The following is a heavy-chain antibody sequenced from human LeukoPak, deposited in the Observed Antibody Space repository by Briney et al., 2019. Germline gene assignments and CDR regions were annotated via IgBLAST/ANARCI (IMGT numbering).Heavy chain of an antibody. J-gene: IGHJ6*03. D-gene: IGHD3-22*01. CDR1: GVSISSGSNY. V-gene: IGHV4-39*07. CDR2: IYSSGST. CDR3: ASGTYHYDSSEDYYYMDV. Sequence: SETLSLTCSVSGVSISSGSNYWGWIRQPPGKTLGWIGSIYSSGSTYYTPSLKSRVIILFDTAKNHFSLNLSSVTAADTAVYYCASGTYHYDSSEDYYYMDVWGKGTTVTISS.